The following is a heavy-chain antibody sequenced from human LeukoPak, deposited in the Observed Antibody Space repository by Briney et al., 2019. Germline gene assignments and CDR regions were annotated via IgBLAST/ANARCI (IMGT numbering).Heavy chain of an antibody. V-gene: IGHV4-4*09. CDR1: GGSISSYY. CDR3: ARNGADILRYYYYYYMDV. J-gene: IGHJ6*03. Sequence: PSETLSLTCTVSGGSISSYYWSWIRQPPGKGLEWIGYIYTSGSTNYNPSLKSRVTISVDTSKNQFSLKLSSVTAADTAVYYCARNGADILRYYYYYYMDVWGKGTTVTVSS. CDR2: IYTSGST. D-gene: IGHD1-26*01.